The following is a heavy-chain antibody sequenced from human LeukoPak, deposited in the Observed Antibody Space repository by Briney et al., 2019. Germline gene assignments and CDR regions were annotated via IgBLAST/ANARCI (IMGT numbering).Heavy chain of an antibody. V-gene: IGHV4-59*08. J-gene: IGHJ4*02. CDR3: ARGSYSSSWPIPH. CDR1: GGSIISSYY. D-gene: IGHD6-13*01. Sequence: PSETLSLTCAVSGGSIISSYYWSWIRQPPGKGLEWIGYIYYSGSTNYNPSLKSRVTISVDTSKNQFSLKLSSVTAADTAVYYCARGSYSSSWPIPHWGQGTLVTVSS. CDR2: IYYSGST.